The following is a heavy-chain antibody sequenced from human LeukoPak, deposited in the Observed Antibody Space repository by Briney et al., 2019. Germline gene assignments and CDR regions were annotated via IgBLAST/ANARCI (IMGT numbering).Heavy chain of an antibody. CDR2: INHSGST. V-gene: IGHV4-34*01. CDR3: ARDILSEDGGNSDY. D-gene: IGHD4-23*01. CDR1: GGSFSGYY. Sequence: PSETLSLTCAVYGGSFSGYYWSWIRQPPGKGLEWIGEINHSGSTNYNPSLKSRVTISVDTSKNQFSLKLSSVTAADTAVYYCARDILSEDGGNSDYWGQGTLVTVSS. J-gene: IGHJ4*02.